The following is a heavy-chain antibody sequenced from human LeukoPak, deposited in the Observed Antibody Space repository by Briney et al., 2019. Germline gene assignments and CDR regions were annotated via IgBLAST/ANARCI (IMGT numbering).Heavy chain of an antibody. J-gene: IGHJ4*02. CDR3: ARDSYYYDSSGLAY. CDR1: GFTFSSYA. Sequence: GGSLRLSCAASGFTFSSYAMSWVRQAPGKGLEWVSAISGSGGSTYYADSVKGRFTISRDNAKNSLYLQMNSLRAEDTAVYYCARDSYYYDSSGLAYWGQGTLVTVSS. V-gene: IGHV3-23*01. CDR2: ISGSGGST. D-gene: IGHD3-22*01.